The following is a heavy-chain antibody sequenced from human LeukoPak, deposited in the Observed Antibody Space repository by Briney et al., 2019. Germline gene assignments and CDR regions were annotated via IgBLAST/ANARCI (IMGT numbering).Heavy chain of an antibody. J-gene: IGHJ4*02. CDR2: IYYSGST. CDR3: ARRGGYDFSYDY. CDR1: GGSISSNIYY. D-gene: IGHD5-12*01. Sequence: SKTLFLTCTVSGGSISSNIYYWGWIRQPPGKGLEWIGDIYYSGSTYYNPSLKSRVTISVDTSKNQFSLKLSSVTIADTAVYYCARRGGYDFSYDYWGQGILVSVSS. V-gene: IGHV4-39*01.